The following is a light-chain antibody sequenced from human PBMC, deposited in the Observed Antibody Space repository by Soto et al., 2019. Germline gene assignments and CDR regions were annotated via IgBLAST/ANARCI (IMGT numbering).Light chain of an antibody. CDR2: KAS. Sequence: DIQITQSPSTLSVSVGDRVTITCRASQTISSWLAWYQQKPGKAPKLLIYKASTLKSGVPSRFSGSGSGTDFTLTISSLQPEDFATYYCQQSYSTPPGTFGQGTKVDIK. CDR3: QQSYSTPPGT. J-gene: IGKJ1*01. CDR1: QTISSW. V-gene: IGKV1-5*03.